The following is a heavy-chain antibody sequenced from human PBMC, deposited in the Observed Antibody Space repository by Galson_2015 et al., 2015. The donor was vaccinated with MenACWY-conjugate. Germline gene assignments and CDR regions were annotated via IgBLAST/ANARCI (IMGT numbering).Heavy chain of an antibody. CDR1: GFTVSSNY. V-gene: IGHV3-66*01. J-gene: IGHJ4*02. CDR2: IYSGGST. CDR3: ASSYSSSFSFDF. D-gene: IGHD6-13*01. Sequence: SLRLSCAASGFTVSSNYMSWVGQAPGKGLEWVSVIYSGGSTYYADSVKGRFTISRDNSKNTLYLQMTSLRSDDTAVYYCASSYSSSFSFDFWGQGTLVTVSS.